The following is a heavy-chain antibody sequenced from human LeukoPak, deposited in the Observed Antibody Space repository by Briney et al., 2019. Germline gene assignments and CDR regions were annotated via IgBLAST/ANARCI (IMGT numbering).Heavy chain of an antibody. Sequence: GGSLRLSCAASGFTFSSYEMNWVRQAPGKGLEWVSYISSSGSTIYYPDSVKGRFTISRDNGKNSLYLQMNSLRAEETAVYYCARDGYDDYGDYESYWGQGTLVTVSS. V-gene: IGHV3-48*03. CDR3: ARDGYDDYGDYESY. CDR1: GFTFSSYE. J-gene: IGHJ4*02. D-gene: IGHD4-17*01. CDR2: ISSSGSTI.